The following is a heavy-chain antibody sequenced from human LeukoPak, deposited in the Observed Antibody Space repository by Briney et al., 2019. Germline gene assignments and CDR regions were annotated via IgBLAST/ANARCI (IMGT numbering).Heavy chain of an antibody. J-gene: IGHJ5*02. CDR1: GGTFSSYA. CDR3: ARDRGSSSSYWFDP. Sequence: ASVKVSCKASGGTFSSYAISWVRQAPGQGLEWMGGIIPIFGTANYAQKLQGRVTITADKSTSTAYMELSSLRSEDTAVYYCARDRGSSSSYWFDPWGQGTLVTVSS. V-gene: IGHV1-69*06. CDR2: IIPIFGTA. D-gene: IGHD6-6*01.